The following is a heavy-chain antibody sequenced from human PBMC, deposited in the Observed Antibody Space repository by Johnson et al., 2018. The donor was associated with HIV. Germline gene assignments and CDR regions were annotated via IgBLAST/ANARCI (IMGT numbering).Heavy chain of an antibody. CDR1: GFTFSSNY. D-gene: IGHD2/OR15-2a*01. V-gene: IGHV3-66*01. Sequence: VQLVESGGGVVQPGGSLRLSCAASGFTFSSNYMSWVRQAPGKGLEWVSVIYSGGSTYYADSVKGRFTISRDNSKNTLYLQMNSLRAEDTAVYYCAKVRRMDAFDIWGQGTMVTVSS. CDR2: IYSGGST. CDR3: AKVRRMDAFDI. J-gene: IGHJ3*02.